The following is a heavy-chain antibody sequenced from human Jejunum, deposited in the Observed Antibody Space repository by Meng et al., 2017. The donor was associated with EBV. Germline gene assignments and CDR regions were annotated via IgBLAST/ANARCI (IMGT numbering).Heavy chain of an antibody. V-gene: IGHV1-18*04. Sequence: VQVVPSEAEVKQPGASVKVYCKAYGYSFTMHGITWVRQAPGQGLEWMGWINPYNGDTNYVQNLQGRVTMTTETSTSTAYMELRSLTSDDTAVYYCGRDYCSSTTCYFSKIDPWGQGTLVTVSS. CDR2: INPYNGDT. J-gene: IGHJ5*02. CDR1: GYSFTMHG. CDR3: GRDYCSSTTCYFSKIDP. D-gene: IGHD2-2*01.